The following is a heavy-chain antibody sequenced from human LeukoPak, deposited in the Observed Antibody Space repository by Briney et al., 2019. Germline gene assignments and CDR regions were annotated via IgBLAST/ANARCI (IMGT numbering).Heavy chain of an antibody. V-gene: IGHV3-21*01. Sequence: GESLRLSCETSGFSLSSYRINWVRQAPGKGLEWVSSSSSKSTYRYYADSVKGRFTISRDNAKNSIFLQMNSLRAEDTAVYYCARDVGYGESDSINDFWGQGTLVIVSS. J-gene: IGHJ4*02. D-gene: IGHD4-17*01. CDR2: SSSKSTYR. CDR1: GFSLSSYR. CDR3: ARDVGYGESDSINDF.